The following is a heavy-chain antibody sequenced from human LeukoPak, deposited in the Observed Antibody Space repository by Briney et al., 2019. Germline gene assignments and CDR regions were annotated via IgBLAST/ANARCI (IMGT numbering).Heavy chain of an antibody. CDR1: GFIFSTYG. V-gene: IGHV3-33*01. J-gene: IGHJ4*02. D-gene: IGHD3-22*01. CDR2: IWYDGSNE. Sequence: TGGSLRLSCVASGFIFSTYGMHWVRQAPGKGLEWVAVIWYDGSNEYYADSVKGRFTISRDTSKNTQYLQMNSLRAEDTAVYYCARAYYYDVSLTPDYWGQGTLVTVSS. CDR3: ARAYYYDVSLTPDY.